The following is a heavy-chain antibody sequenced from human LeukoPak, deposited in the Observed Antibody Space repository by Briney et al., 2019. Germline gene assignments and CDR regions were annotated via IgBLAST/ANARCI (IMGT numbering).Heavy chain of an antibody. D-gene: IGHD3-10*01. J-gene: IGHJ4*02. CDR1: GFTFSSYA. Sequence: PGGSLRLSCAAFGFTFSSYAMSWVRQAPGKGLEWVSAISGSGGSTYYADSVKGRFTISRDNSKNTLYLQMNSLRAEDTAVYYCATYGSGSYYTQFDYWGQGTLVTVSS. CDR3: ATYGSGSYYTQFDY. V-gene: IGHV3-23*01. CDR2: ISGSGGST.